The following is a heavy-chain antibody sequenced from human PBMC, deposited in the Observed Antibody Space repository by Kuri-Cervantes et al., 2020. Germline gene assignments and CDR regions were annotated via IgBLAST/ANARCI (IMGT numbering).Heavy chain of an antibody. Sequence: GESLKISCAASGFTFSNYAMHWVRQAPGKGLEYVSAISSNGGSTYYANSVKGRFTISRDNSKNTLYLQMGSLRAEDMAVYYCARAGGLLWFGELGAFDIWGQGTMVTVSS. D-gene: IGHD3-10*01. CDR1: GFTFSNYA. V-gene: IGHV3-64*01. CDR2: ISSNGGST. J-gene: IGHJ3*02. CDR3: ARAGGLLWFGELGAFDI.